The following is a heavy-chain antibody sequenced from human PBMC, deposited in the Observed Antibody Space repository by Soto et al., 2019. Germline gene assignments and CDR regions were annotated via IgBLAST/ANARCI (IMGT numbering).Heavy chain of an antibody. J-gene: IGHJ3*02. V-gene: IGHV4-34*01. CDR2: MSHSGGT. D-gene: IGHD1-1*01. CDR1: GGFVSSGSYY. Sequence: QVQLQQWGAGLLKPSETLSLTCAVYGGFVSSGSYYWSWIRQPPGKGLEWIGEMSHSGGTHFNPALKSRVTISGDTSKKQFSLKMSSVTAADTALYYCARVERGTATTVVDAFDIWGPGTMVTVSS. CDR3: ARVERGTATTVVDAFDI.